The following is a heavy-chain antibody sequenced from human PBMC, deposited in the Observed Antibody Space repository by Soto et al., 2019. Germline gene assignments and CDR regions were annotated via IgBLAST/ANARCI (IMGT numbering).Heavy chain of an antibody. CDR3: HGYGC. V-gene: IGHV4-59*12. J-gene: IGHJ4*02. D-gene: IGHD5-18*01. CDR2: INYSGST. CDR1: GGSISSYY. Sequence: SETLSLTCSVSGGSISSYYWSWIRQPPGKGLEWIGYINYSGSTNYNPSLKGRFTISRDISKNTVYLQMNSLRVEDTALYYCHGYGCWGQGTQVTVSS.